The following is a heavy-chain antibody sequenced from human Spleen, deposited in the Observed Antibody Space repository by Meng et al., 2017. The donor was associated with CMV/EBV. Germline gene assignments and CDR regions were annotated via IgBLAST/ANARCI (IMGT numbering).Heavy chain of an antibody. Sequence: PQQWCSGLFKSAVPLSLTCAVYGGSFSGYYWSWIRQPPGKGLEWIGEINHSGSTNYNPSLKSRVTISVDTSKNQFSLKLSSVTAADTAVYYCARGRYFTTTLDYWGQGTLVTVSS. CDR2: INHSGST. CDR3: ARGRYFTTTLDY. V-gene: IGHV4-34*01. CDR1: GGSFSGYY. D-gene: IGHD4-17*01. J-gene: IGHJ4*02.